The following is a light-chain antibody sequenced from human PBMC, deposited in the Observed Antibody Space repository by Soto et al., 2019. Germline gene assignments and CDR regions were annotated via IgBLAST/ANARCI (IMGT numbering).Light chain of an antibody. V-gene: IGKV3-20*01. CDR2: GAS. CDR1: QSVSSSY. Sequence: EIVLTQSPGTLSLSPGERATLSCRASQSVSSSYLVWYQQEPGQAPRLLIYGASSRATGIPDRFSGGGSGTDFTLTISRLEPEDFAVYYCQQYGSSTLITFGQGTRLEMK. CDR3: QQYGSSTLIT. J-gene: IGKJ5*01.